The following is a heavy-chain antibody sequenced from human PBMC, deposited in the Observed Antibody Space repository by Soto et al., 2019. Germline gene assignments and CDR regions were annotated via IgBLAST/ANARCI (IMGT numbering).Heavy chain of an antibody. CDR3: IRSYAGAT. CDR2: INIDGTTT. V-gene: IGHV3-74*01. Sequence: EVQLVESGGGLVQPGGSLRLSCAVSGFTISSYWMHWVRQAPGKGLVWVSRINIDGTTTNYADSVKGRFTISRDKAKNTLYLQMNSLRAEDTAMYYCIRSYAGATWGQGTLVTVSS. D-gene: IGHD3-16*01. CDR1: GFTISSYW. J-gene: IGHJ5*02.